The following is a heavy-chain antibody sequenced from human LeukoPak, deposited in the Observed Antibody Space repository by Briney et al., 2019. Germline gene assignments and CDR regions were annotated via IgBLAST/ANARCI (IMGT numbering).Heavy chain of an antibody. Sequence: SETLSLTCAVYGGSFSGYYWSWIRQPPGEGLEWIGEINHSGSTNYNPSLKSRVTISVDTSKNQFSLKLSSVTAADTAVYYCARGKRGYSSSWYDYWGQGTLVTVSS. CDR3: ARGKRGYSSSWYDY. CDR1: GGSFSGYY. V-gene: IGHV4-34*01. D-gene: IGHD6-13*01. CDR2: INHSGST. J-gene: IGHJ4*02.